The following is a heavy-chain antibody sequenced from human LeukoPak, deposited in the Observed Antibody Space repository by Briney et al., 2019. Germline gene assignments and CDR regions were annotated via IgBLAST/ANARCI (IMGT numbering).Heavy chain of an antibody. Sequence: SQTLSLTCAISGDSVSSNSAAWNWIRQSPSRGLEWLGRTYYRSRWYNDYAVSVKSRITINPGTSKNQFSLQLNSVTPEDTAVYYCARGKWELLSFDYWGQGTLVTVSS. V-gene: IGHV6-1*01. J-gene: IGHJ4*02. D-gene: IGHD1-26*01. CDR3: ARGKWELLSFDY. CDR2: TYYRSRWYN. CDR1: GDSVSSNSAA.